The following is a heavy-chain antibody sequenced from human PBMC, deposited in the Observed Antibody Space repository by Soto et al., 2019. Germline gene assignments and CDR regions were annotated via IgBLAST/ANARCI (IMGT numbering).Heavy chain of an antibody. CDR2: INHSGST. Sequence: SETLSLTCAVYGGSFSGYYWSWIRQPPGKGLEWIGEINHSGSTNYNPSLKSRVTISVDTSKNQFSLKLSSVTAADTAVYYCAREEPGIAVAGLGYWGQGTLVTVSS. V-gene: IGHV4-34*01. CDR1: GGSFSGYY. CDR3: AREEPGIAVAGLGY. D-gene: IGHD6-19*01. J-gene: IGHJ4*02.